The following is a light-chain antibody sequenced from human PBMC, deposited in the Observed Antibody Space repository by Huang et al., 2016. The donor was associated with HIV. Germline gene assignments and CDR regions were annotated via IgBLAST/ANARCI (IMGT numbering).Light chain of an antibody. CDR2: DAS. CDR3: QQYGNFPLT. J-gene: IGKJ4*01. CDR1: KDIRYY. V-gene: IGKV1-33*01. Sequence: DIQMTQSPSSLSASVGDRVTITCQASKDIRYYLSWYQQKPGKAPELLIYDASSLEMGIPSRFSGSGSGTEFTFSISSLEPEDFATYYCQQYGNFPLTFGGGTKVDIK.